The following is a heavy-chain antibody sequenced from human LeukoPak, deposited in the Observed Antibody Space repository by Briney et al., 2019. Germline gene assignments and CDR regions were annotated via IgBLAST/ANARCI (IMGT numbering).Heavy chain of an antibody. D-gene: IGHD6-13*01. V-gene: IGHV4-59*01. CDR1: GGSISSYY. CDR2: IYYSGST. CDR3: ARDEGDGTYFDY. J-gene: IGHJ4*02. Sequence: SETLSLTCTVSGGSISSYYWSWIRQPPGKGLEWIGYIYYSGSTNYNPSLKSRVTISVDTSKNQFSLKLSSVTAADTAVYYCARDEGDGTYFDYWGQGTLVTVSS.